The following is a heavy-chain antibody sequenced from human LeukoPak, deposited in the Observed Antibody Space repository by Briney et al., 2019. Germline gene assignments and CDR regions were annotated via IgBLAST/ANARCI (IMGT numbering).Heavy chain of an antibody. CDR2: ISSCCSTI. CDR3: ARDVGVYAPEGMDV. CDR1: GFTFSSYE. D-gene: IGHD2-8*02. V-gene: IGHV3-48*03. Sequence: PGGSLRLSCAASGFTFSSYEMNWVCQAPGKGLEWVSYISSCCSTIYYADSVKGRFTISRDNAKNSLYLQMNSLRAEDTAVYYCARDVGVYAPEGMDVWGQGTTVTVSS. J-gene: IGHJ6*02.